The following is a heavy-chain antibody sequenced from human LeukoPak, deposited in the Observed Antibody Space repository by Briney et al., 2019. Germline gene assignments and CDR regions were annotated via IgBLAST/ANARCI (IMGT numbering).Heavy chain of an antibody. J-gene: IGHJ1*01. Sequence: GGSLRLSCAASGFTFSNAWMSWVRQAPGKGLEWVGRIKSKTDGGTTDYAAPVKGRFTISRDDSKNTLYLQMNSLKTEDTAVYYRYLGIATSGFQHWGQGTLVTVSS. CDR2: IKSKTDGGTT. V-gene: IGHV3-15*01. CDR3: YLGIATSGFQH. CDR1: GFTFSNAW. D-gene: IGHD6-13*01.